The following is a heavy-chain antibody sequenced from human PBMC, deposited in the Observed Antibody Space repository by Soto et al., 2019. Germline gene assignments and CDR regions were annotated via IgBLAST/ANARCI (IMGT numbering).Heavy chain of an antibody. CDR2: IYPGDFRT. CDR1: GDSFTTDW. D-gene: IGHD6-25*01. CDR3: ARRRLSSPESHP. J-gene: IGHJ5*02. V-gene: IGHV5-51*01. Sequence: PGESLKISCKTSGDSFTTDWIGWVRQMPAKGLEWLGVIYPGDFRTRYNPPFQGQVTISADKSISTAYLHWSSLKASDTAMYYCARRRLSSPESHPWGQGTLVTVST.